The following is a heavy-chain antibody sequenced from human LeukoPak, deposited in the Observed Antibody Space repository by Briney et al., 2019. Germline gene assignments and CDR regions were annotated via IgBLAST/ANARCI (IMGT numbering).Heavy chain of an antibody. Sequence: SVTVSFTTSGGTFYKYIISWVRQAPGQGVEWVGPIILILDIANYAQKFQGRVAITADTSTSTAYMELTNLGSEDTAVYFCAREPEGLTTESHWGQGTLVTVSS. D-gene: IGHD1-14*01. CDR2: IILILDIA. CDR3: AREPEGLTTESH. J-gene: IGHJ4*02. V-gene: IGHV1-69*04. CDR1: GGTFYKYI.